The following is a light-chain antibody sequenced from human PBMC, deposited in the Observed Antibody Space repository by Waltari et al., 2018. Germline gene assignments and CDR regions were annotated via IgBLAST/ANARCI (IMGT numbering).Light chain of an antibody. CDR2: DAS. V-gene: IGKV3-20*01. CDR3: QSYGAPRKT. J-gene: IGKJ2*01. Sequence: LVLTQSPGTLSLSPGERVTLSCRASQNFGRNALAWYQQRPGQAPRLLIYDASTRATDIPDRFSGSGSGTDFTLTITGLEPEDFATYYCQSYGAPRKTFGPGTRLEIK. CDR1: QNFGRNA.